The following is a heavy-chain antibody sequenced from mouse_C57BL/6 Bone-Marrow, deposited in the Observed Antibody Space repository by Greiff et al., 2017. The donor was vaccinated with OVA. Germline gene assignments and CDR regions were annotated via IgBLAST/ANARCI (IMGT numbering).Heavy chain of an antibody. J-gene: IGHJ4*01. D-gene: IGHD2-4*01. CDR1: GFTFSDYG. CDR2: ISSGSSTI. CDR3: ANDYDGDAMDY. V-gene: IGHV5-17*01. Sequence: EVQLVESGGGLVKPGGSLKLSCAASGFTFSDYGMHWVRQAPEKGLEWVAYISSGSSTIYYADTVKGRFTISRDNAKNTMFLQMTSLRSEDTAMYYCANDYDGDAMDYWGQGTSVTVSS.